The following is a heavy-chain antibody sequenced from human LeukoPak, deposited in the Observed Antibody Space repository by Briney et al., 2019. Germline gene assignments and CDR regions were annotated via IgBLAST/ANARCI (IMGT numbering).Heavy chain of an antibody. CDR1: GGSFSGYY. CDR2: INHSGST. J-gene: IGHJ5*02. V-gene: IGHV4-34*01. Sequence: SETLSLTCAVYGGSFSGYYWSWIRQPPGKGLEWIGEINHSGSTNYNPSLKSRVTISVDTSKNQFSLKLSSVTAADTAVYYCARGRSYYYDNGWFDPWGQGTLVTVSS. CDR3: ARGRSYYYDNGWFDP. D-gene: IGHD3-22*01.